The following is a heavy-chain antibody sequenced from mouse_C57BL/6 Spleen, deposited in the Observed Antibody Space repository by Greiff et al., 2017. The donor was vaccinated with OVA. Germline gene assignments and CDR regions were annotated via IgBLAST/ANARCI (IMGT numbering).Heavy chain of an antibody. CDR2: IRNKANNHAT. CDR3: TRNGYDAAYYFDY. D-gene: IGHD2-2*01. CDR1: GFTFSDAW. J-gene: IGHJ2*01. V-gene: IGHV6-6*01. Sequence: EVKLVESGGGLVQPGGSMKLSCAASGFTFSDAWMDWVRQSPEKGLEWVAEIRNKANNHATYYAESVKGRFTISRDDSKSSVYLQMNSLRAEDTGIYYCTRNGYDAAYYFDYWGQGTTLTVSS.